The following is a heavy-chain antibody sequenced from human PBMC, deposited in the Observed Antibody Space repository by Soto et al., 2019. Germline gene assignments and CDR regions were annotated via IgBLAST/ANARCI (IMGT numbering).Heavy chain of an antibody. J-gene: IGHJ4*02. Sequence: TSETLSLTCTVSGDSISSFYWSWIRQPPGKGLEWIGYIYYSGSTNYNPSLKSRVTISVDTSKNQFSLKLSSVTAADTAVYYCARLGSGSYSYYFDYWGQGTLVTVSS. CDR3: ARLGSGSYSYYFDY. V-gene: IGHV4-59*08. CDR1: GDSISSFY. CDR2: IYYSGST. D-gene: IGHD3-10*01.